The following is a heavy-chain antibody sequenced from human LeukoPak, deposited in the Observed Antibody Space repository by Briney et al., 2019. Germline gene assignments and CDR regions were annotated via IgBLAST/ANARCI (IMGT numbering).Heavy chain of an antibody. CDR3: ARGASYDRGTDWFDP. J-gene: IGHJ5*02. Sequence: ASVKVSCKASGYTFTGYYMHWVRQAPGQGLEWMGWINPNSGGTNYAQKFQGRVTMTRDTSISTAYMELSSLRSEDTAVYYCARGASYDRGTDWFDPWGQGTLVTVSS. CDR1: GYTFTGYY. D-gene: IGHD3-22*01. CDR2: INPNSGGT. V-gene: IGHV1-2*02.